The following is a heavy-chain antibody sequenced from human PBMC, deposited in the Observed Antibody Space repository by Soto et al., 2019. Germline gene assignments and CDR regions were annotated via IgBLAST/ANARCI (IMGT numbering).Heavy chain of an antibody. J-gene: IGHJ4*02. V-gene: IGHV3-21*01. CDR1: GFTFSSYS. Sequence: GGSPRLSCAASGFTFSSYSMNWVRQAPGKGLEWVSSISSGSSDTWYADSVKGRFIISRDNAQNSLFLQMNTLRPEDTAMYYCARVAYWGPGTQVTVSS. CDR3: ARVAY. CDR2: ISSGSSDT.